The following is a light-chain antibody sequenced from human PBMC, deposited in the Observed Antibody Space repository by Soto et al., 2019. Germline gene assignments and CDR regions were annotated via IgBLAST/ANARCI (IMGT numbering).Light chain of an antibody. Sequence: EIVLTQSPGTLSLSPGERATLSCRASHSVSSSYLAWYQQKPGQAPRLLIYGASSRATGIPDRFSGSGSGTDFTLTISRLGPEDFAVYYCQQYGSSPPYTVGQGTKLEIK. CDR3: QQYGSSPPYT. J-gene: IGKJ2*01. CDR1: HSVSSSY. CDR2: GAS. V-gene: IGKV3-20*01.